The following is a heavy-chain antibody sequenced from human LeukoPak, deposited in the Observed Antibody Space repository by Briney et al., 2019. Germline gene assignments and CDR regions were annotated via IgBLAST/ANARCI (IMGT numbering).Heavy chain of an antibody. D-gene: IGHD3-10*01. CDR1: GGSISTYS. Sequence: PSETLSLTCTVSGGSISTYSWAWIRQPPGKGLDWIGFLHYIGSTSYNPSLKSRVTISVDTSKNQFSLRLSSVTAADTAVYYCARHLHASGSPHAFDVWGQGTMVTVSS. J-gene: IGHJ3*01. V-gene: IGHV4-59*08. CDR3: ARHLHASGSPHAFDV. CDR2: LHYIGST.